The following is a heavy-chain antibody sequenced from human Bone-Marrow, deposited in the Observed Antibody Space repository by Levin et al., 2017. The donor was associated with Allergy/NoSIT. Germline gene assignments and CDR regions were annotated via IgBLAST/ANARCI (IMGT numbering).Heavy chain of an antibody. CDR1: GYVFATHY. Sequence: ASVKVSCKTSGYVFATHYMHWVRQAPRQGLEWMGLIDPSGGATTYAQNFQGRVTVTRDASTATVYLELTNLTSEDTGIYYCTRDNRTPVGGTGWFDPWGQGTLVTVFS. CDR3: TRDNRTPVGGTGWFDP. J-gene: IGHJ5*02. CDR2: IDPSGGAT. V-gene: IGHV1-46*03. D-gene: IGHD4-23*01.